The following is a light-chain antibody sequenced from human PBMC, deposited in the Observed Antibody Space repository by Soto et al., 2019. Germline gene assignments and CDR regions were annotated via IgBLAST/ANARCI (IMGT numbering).Light chain of an antibody. V-gene: IGKV3-11*01. CDR2: DAS. CDR3: QQRSNWPT. Sequence: EIVLTQSLATLSLSPGERATLSCRASQSVSSYLAWYQQKPGQAPRLLIYDASNRATGIPARFSGSGSGTDFTLTSSSLEPEDFAVYYCQQRSNWPTFGGGTKVEIK. J-gene: IGKJ4*01. CDR1: QSVSSY.